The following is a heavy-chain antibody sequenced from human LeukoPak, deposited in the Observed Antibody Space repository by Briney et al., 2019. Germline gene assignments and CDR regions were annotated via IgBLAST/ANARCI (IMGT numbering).Heavy chain of an antibody. J-gene: IGHJ4*02. CDR2: IRYDGSNK. V-gene: IGHV3-30*02. CDR1: GFTFSSYG. CDR3: AKPKFNGSYLFFDS. D-gene: IGHD1-26*01. Sequence: GGSLRLSCAASGFTFSSYGMHWVRQAPGKGLEWVAFIRYDGSNKYYADSVKGRFTISRDNSKNALYLQMNRLRAEDTAVYYCAKPKFNGSYLFFDSWGQGTLVTVSS.